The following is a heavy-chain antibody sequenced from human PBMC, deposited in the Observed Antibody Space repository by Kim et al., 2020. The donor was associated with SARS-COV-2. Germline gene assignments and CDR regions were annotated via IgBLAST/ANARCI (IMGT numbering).Heavy chain of an antibody. CDR2: INHSGST. V-gene: IGHV4-34*01. Sequence: SETLSLTCAVYGGSFSGYYWSWIRQPPGKGLEWIGEINHSGSTNYNPSLKSRVTISVDTSKNQFSLKLSSVTAADTAVYYCARGVDPGVCSSTSCYPFDYWGQGTLVTVSS. CDR1: GGSFSGYY. J-gene: IGHJ4*02. CDR3: ARGVDPGVCSSTSCYPFDY. D-gene: IGHD2-2*01.